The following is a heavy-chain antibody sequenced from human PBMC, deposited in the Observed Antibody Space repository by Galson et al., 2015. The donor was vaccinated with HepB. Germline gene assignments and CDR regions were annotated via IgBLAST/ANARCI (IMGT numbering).Heavy chain of an antibody. CDR3: ARKVVGPINLDY. CDR1: GYTFTTYA. Sequence: SVKVSCKASGYTFTTYAMHWVRQAPGQRLEWMGWINAGNGNTKYSQKFQGRVTITRDTSASTAYMELSSLRSEDTAVYYCARKVVGPINLDYWGQGTLVTVSS. J-gene: IGHJ4*02. V-gene: IGHV1-3*01. D-gene: IGHD5-12*01. CDR2: INAGNGNT.